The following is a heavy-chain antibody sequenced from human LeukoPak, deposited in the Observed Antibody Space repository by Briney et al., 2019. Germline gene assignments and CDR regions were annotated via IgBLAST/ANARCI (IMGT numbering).Heavy chain of an antibody. CDR1: GGSFSGYY. CDR2: INHSGST. V-gene: IGHV4-34*01. CDR3: ARGGGTLDFDY. Sequence: SETLSLTCAVYGGSFSGYYWSWIRQPPGKGLEWIGEINHSGSTNYNPSLKSRVTISVDTSKNQFSLKLSSVTAADTAVYYCARGGGTLDFDYWAREPWSPSPQ. D-gene: IGHD1-1*01. J-gene: IGHJ4*02.